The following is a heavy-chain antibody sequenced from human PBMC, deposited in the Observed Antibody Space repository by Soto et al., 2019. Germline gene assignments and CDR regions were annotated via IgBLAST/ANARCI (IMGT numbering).Heavy chain of an antibody. CDR1: GGSFSGYS. CDR3: ARGVRRGYGDSGPRLRFDF. CDR2: SIHSGST. Sequence: QVRLQQWGAGLLKPSETLSLTCAVYGGSFSGYSWSWIRQPPGKGLEWIGDSIHSGSTNYNPSLTSRVTISADTSQKQFSLNLTSVTAADTALYYCARGVRRGYGDSGPRLRFDFWGHGTLVTVSS. J-gene: IGHJ4*01. V-gene: IGHV4-34*01. D-gene: IGHD4-17*01.